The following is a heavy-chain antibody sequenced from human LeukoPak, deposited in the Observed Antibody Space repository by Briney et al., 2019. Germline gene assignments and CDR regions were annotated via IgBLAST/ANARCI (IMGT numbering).Heavy chain of an antibody. CDR2: IYSGGST. V-gene: IGHV3-53*01. D-gene: IGHD6-19*01. CDR1: GFTVSSNY. J-gene: IGHJ4*02. CDR3: ARGLKAVGWLAYYFDY. Sequence: GGSLRLSCAASGFTVSSNYMSWVRQAPGKGLEWVSVIYSGGSTYYADSVKGRFTISRDNSKNTLYLQMNSLRAEDTAVYYCARGLKAVGWLAYYFDYWGQGTLVTVSS.